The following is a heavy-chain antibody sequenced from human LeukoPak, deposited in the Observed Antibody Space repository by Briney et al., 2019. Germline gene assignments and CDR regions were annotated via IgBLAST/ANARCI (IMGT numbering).Heavy chain of an antibody. J-gene: IGHJ4*02. CDR1: GSSFTSYW. CDR3: ARRGEAMDPFDY. D-gene: IGHD5-18*01. CDR2: IYPGDSDT. V-gene: IGHV5-51*01. Sequence: GEPLKISCKDSGSSFTSYWIGWVRQMHGKGLEWMGIIYPGDSDTRYSPSFQGQVTISADKSINTAYLQWSSLKASDTAIYYCARRGEAMDPFDYWGQGTLVTVSS.